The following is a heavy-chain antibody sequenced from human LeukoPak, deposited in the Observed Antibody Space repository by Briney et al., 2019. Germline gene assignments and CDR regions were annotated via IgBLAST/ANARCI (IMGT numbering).Heavy chain of an antibody. Sequence: GGSLRLSCAASGFTVSSNYMSWVRQAPGKGLEWVSVIYGGGSTYYADSVKGRFTISRDNSKNTLYLQMNSLRAEDTAVYYCANAGRDSSSTISCGMDVWGQGTTVTVSS. V-gene: IGHV3-53*05. CDR2: IYGGGST. CDR3: ANAGRDSSSTISCGMDV. CDR1: GFTVSSNY. J-gene: IGHJ6*02. D-gene: IGHD6-13*01.